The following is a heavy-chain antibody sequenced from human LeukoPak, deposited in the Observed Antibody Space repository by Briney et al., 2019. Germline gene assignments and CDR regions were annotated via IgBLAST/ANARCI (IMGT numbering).Heavy chain of an antibody. V-gene: IGHV4-59*01. J-gene: IGHJ4*02. D-gene: IGHD6-6*01. CDR2: IYYSGST. Sequence: PSETLSLTCTVSGGSISSYYWSWIRQPPGKGLEWIGYIYYSGSTNYDPSLKSRVTISVDTSKNQFSLKLSSVTAADKAVYYCARGTIAARRGTFDYWGQGTLVTVSS. CDR1: GGSISSYY. CDR3: ARGTIAARRGTFDY.